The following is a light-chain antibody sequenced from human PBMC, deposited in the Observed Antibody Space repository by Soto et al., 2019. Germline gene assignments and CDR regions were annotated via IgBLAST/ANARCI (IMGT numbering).Light chain of an antibody. V-gene: IGKV3-20*01. Sequence: EIVLTQSPGTLSLSPGERATLSCRASQSVSSNYLAWYQQKPGQAPRLLIYGASTRASGIPDRFSGSGSGTDFTLTISRLEPEDLAVYYCQRYGSSPLTFGGGTKVDIK. CDR1: QSVSSNY. CDR2: GAS. J-gene: IGKJ4*01. CDR3: QRYGSSPLT.